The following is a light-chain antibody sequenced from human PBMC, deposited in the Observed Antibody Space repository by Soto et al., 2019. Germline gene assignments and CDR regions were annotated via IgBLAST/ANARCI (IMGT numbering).Light chain of an antibody. CDR2: GNS. CDR3: QSYDSGLSGHWV. V-gene: IGLV1-40*01. Sequence: QSVLTQPPSVSGAPGQRVTISCTGGSSNIGAGYDVHWYQQLPGTAPKLLIYGNSNRPSGVPDRFSGSKSGTSASLAITGLQAEDEADYYCQSYDSGLSGHWVFGGGTKVTVL. J-gene: IGLJ3*02. CDR1: SSNIGAGYD.